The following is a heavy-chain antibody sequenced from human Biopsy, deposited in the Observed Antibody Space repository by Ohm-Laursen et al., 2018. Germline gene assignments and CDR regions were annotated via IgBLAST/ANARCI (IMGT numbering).Heavy chain of an antibody. CDR2: IYYSGST. CDR3: ARATNSTGWPYYYFYDMDV. V-gene: IGHV4-59*01. J-gene: IGHJ6*02. Sequence: GTLSLTWTVSGGSISSDYWSWIRQTPGKGLEWIGYIYYSGSTNYNPSLKSRVTISVDTSKNQFSLRLNSVTATDTAVYYCARATNSTGWPYYYFYDMDVWGQGTTVTVSS. CDR1: GGSISSDY. D-gene: IGHD2/OR15-2a*01.